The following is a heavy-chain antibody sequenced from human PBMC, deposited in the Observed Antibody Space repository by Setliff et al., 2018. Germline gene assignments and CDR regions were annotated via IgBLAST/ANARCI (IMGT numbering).Heavy chain of an antibody. J-gene: IGHJ3*02. Sequence: ASVKVSCKASGYTFTSYYMHWVRQAPGQGLEWMGIINPSGGSTSYAQKFQGRVTMTRDTSTSTVYMELSSLRSEDTAVYYCARDPLGEIAVAGHDAFDIWGQGTMVTVSS. D-gene: IGHD6-19*01. V-gene: IGHV1-46*01. CDR1: GYTFTSYY. CDR2: INPSGGST. CDR3: ARDPLGEIAVAGHDAFDI.